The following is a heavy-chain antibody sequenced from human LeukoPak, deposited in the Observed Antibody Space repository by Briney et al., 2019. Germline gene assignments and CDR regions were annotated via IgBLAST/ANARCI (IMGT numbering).Heavy chain of an antibody. J-gene: IGHJ6*02. Sequence: ASVKVSCKASGYTFTSYGISWVRQAPGQGLEWMGWISAYNGNTNYAQKLQGRVTMTTDTSTSTAYMELRSLRSDDTAVYYCASHSSRWLDEDYYYGMDVWGQGTTVTVSS. CDR1: GYTFTSYG. CDR3: ASHSSRWLDEDYYYGMDV. CDR2: ISAYNGNT. V-gene: IGHV1-18*01. D-gene: IGHD4-17*01.